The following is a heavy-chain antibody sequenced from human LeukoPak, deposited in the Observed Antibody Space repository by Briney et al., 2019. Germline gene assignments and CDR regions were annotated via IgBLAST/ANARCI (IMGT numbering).Heavy chain of an antibody. CDR2: INPNSGGT. CDR3: ARDLREFRGYSYGIDY. Sequence: ASVKVSCKASGYTFTSSYMHWVRQAPGQGLEWMGWINPNSGGTNYAQKFQGRVTMTRDTSISTAYMELSRLRSDDTAVYYCARDLREFRGYSYGIDYWGQGTLVTVSS. J-gene: IGHJ4*02. CDR1: GYTFTSSY. D-gene: IGHD5-18*01. V-gene: IGHV1-2*02.